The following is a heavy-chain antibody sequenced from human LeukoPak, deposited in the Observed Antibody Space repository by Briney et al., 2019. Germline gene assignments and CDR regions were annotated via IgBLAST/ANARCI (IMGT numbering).Heavy chain of an antibody. Sequence: TSETLALTCTVSGGSISSDSYYWSWIRQHPGQGLEWIGYIYYSGSTYYNPSLKSRVTISVDTSKNQFSLKLSSVTAADTAVYYCARNYYFDYCGQGTLVTVSS. J-gene: IGHJ4*02. CDR1: GGSISSDSYY. CDR2: IYYSGST. CDR3: ARNYYFDY. V-gene: IGHV4-31*03.